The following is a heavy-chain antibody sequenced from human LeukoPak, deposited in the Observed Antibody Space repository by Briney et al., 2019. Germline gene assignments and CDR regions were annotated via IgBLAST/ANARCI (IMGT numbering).Heavy chain of an antibody. J-gene: IGHJ4*02. CDR3: ARRFCSVGSCNVDL. CDR1: GYSFTSYW. CDR2: IDPGDSDT. Sequence: GESLKISCKGSGYSFTSYWIGWVRQMPGKGLEWMGIIDPGDSDTRYSPSFQGQVTISADKSISTAYLEWSSLKASDSAMYFCARRFCSVGSCNVDLWGQGTLVTVSS. D-gene: IGHD2-15*01. V-gene: IGHV5-51*01.